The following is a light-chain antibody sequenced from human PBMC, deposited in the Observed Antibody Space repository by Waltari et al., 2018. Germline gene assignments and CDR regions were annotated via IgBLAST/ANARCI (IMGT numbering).Light chain of an antibody. CDR1: SSDVGSYNL. V-gene: IGLV2-23*02. CDR3: CSYAGSPTFVI. J-gene: IGLJ2*01. CDR2: EVN. Sequence: QSALTQPASVSGSPGQSITLSCTGTSSDVGSYNLFSWYQQRPANAPRPQFYEVNKRPPGVSNRFSGSKSGNTASLTISGIQAEDEADYYCCSYAGSPTFVIFGGGSKLTVL.